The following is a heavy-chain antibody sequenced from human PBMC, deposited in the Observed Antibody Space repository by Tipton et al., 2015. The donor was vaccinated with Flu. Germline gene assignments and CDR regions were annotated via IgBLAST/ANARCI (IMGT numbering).Heavy chain of an antibody. CDR3: ARGFIRLCDY. J-gene: IGHJ4*02. CDR2: ITPSGVNK. CDR1: GFTFSSYE. Sequence: SLRLSCAASGFTFSSYEMNWVRQAPGKGLEWVSYITPSGVNKYYADSVRGRFAVSRDNAKNSLYLQMDSLRAEGTAVYYCARGFIRLCDYWGQGTLVTVS. V-gene: IGHV3-48*03. D-gene: IGHD3-16*01.